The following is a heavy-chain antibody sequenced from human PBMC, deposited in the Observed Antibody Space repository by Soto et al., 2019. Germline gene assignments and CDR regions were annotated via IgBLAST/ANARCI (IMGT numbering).Heavy chain of an antibody. V-gene: IGHV4-39*01. D-gene: IGHD3-9*01. CDR1: GASISVHSYY. CDR3: TRRYNRNDNYFDP. Sequence: SETLSLTCTVSGASISVHSYYWTWIRQPPGKGLEWIGSSYYSGTTYFNPSLKSRATISVDTSKNQFSLRLTSVTAADTAIYYCTRRYNRNDNYFDPWGPGALVTVSS. J-gene: IGHJ5*02. CDR2: SYYSGTT.